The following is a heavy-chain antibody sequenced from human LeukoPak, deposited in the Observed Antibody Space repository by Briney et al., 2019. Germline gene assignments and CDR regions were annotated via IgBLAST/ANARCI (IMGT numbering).Heavy chain of an antibody. CDR2: IYYSGST. Sequence: SETLSLTCTVSGGSISSHYWSWIRQPPGKGLEWIGYIYYSGSTNYNPSLKSRVTISVDTSKNQFSLKLSSVTAADTAVYYCARVGQYRGSYFDYWGQGTLVTVSS. CDR3: ARVGQYRGSYFDY. V-gene: IGHV4-59*11. J-gene: IGHJ4*02. D-gene: IGHD2-2*01. CDR1: GGSISSHY.